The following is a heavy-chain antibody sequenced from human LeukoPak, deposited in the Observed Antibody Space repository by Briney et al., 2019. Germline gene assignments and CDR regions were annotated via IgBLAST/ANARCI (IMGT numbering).Heavy chain of an antibody. J-gene: IGHJ4*02. D-gene: IGHD3-22*01. V-gene: IGHV3-7*01. CDR1: GFTFSTYW. Sequence: GGSLRLSCAASGFTFSTYWMSWVRQAPGKGLEWVANIKEDGSEKYYGDSVKGRFTISRNNAKNSLYLEMNSLRVEDTAVYYCARDSSGYQWGQGTLVTVSS. CDR2: IKEDGSEK. CDR3: ARDSSGYQ.